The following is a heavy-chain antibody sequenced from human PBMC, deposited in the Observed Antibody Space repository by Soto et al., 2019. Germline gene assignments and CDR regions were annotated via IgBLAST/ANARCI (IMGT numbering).Heavy chain of an antibody. V-gene: IGHV1-24*01. CDR1: GHTLTEFA. CDR3: ARGQGYSSSQYFIDN. J-gene: IGHJ4*02. D-gene: IGHD6-19*01. CDR2: FDPEGGEA. Sequence: GDSVKVSCKISGHTLTEFAIHWVRQAPGKGLEWMGGFDPEGGEAIYAQKFQGRVTITADESTSTVYMELSSLRSEDTAVYYCARGQGYSSSQYFIDNWCQGTLVTLSS.